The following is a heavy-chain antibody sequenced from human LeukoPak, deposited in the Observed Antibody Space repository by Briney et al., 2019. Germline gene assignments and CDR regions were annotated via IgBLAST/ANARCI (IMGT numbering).Heavy chain of an antibody. V-gene: IGHV4-38-2*02. CDR3: VKSGSYYEAFDY. D-gene: IGHD1-26*01. Sequence: SETLSLTCIVSGYSISSNYYWGWIRQPPGKGLEWIGSIYHSGSTFYNPSVKSRLTISVDTSKNQFSLKLSSVTAADTAVYYCVKSGSYYEAFDYWGQRTLVPVS. CDR2: IYHSGST. J-gene: IGHJ4*02. CDR1: GYSISSNYY.